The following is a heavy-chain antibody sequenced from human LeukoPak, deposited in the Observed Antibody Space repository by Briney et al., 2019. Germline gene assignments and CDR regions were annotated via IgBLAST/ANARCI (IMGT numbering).Heavy chain of an antibody. J-gene: IGHJ4*02. CDR3: AKDGYSSIPGFHFEY. V-gene: IGHV3-23*01. CDR1: GFTFSSYA. D-gene: IGHD6-13*01. Sequence: GGSLRLSCAASGFTFSSYAMSWVRQPPGKGLEWVSGISGSGDNTYYADSVKGRFTISRDNSKKTLYLHLDSLRVEDAAVYYCAKDGYSSIPGFHFEYWGQGTPVTVSS. CDR2: ISGSGDNT.